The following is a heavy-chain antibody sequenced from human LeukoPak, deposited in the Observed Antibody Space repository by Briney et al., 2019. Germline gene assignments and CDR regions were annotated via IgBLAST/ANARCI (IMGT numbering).Heavy chain of an antibody. J-gene: IGHJ2*01. D-gene: IGHD5-24*01. V-gene: IGHV5-51*01. CDR1: GFSLTTYG. Sequence: GESLKISCKASGFSLTTYGIGWVRQTPGKGLEWIGIIYLDDSDTRYSPSFQGQVSISGDKSINTAYVHWSNLKASDTAMYYCARLAGGMAPPRYFDLWGRGTLVTVSS. CDR2: IYLDDSDT. CDR3: ARLAGGMAPPRYFDL.